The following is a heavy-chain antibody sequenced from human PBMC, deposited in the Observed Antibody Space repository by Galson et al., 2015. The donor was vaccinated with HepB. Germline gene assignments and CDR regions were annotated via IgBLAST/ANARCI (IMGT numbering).Heavy chain of an antibody. CDR2: IYSGGST. Sequence: SLRLSCAASGFTVSISNYVNWVRQAPGKGLEWVSVIYSGGSTYYADSVKGRFTVSRDNSKNTVYLQMNSLRAEDTAKYYCARDYYGNYHYYGMDVWGQGTTVTVSS. V-gene: IGHV3-66*01. CDR3: ARDYYGNYHYYGMDV. CDR1: GFTVSISNY. D-gene: IGHD3-22*01. J-gene: IGHJ6*02.